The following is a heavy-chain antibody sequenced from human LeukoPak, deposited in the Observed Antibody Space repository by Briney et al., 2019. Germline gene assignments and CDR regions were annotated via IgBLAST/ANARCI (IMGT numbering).Heavy chain of an antibody. Sequence: NPSETLSLTCTVSGGSVSSGSYSWSWIRQPPGKGLEWIGYIHYTGSTNLNPSLKSRVSISIDTSKNQLSLNLSSVTAADMAVFYCARVPLYSSELDGAFDIWGQGTMVTVSS. D-gene: IGHD5-18*01. V-gene: IGHV4-61*01. CDR2: IHYTGST. J-gene: IGHJ3*02. CDR3: ARVPLYSSELDGAFDI. CDR1: GGSVSSGSYS.